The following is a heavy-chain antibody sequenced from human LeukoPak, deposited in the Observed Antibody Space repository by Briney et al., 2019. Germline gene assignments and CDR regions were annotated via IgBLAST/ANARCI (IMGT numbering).Heavy chain of an antibody. D-gene: IGHD2-2*01. V-gene: IGHV5-51*01. CDR1: GYSFTSYW. CDR2: IYPGDSDT. Sequence: GESLKISCKGSGYSFTSYWIGWVRQMPGKGLGWMGIIYPGDSDTRYSPSFQGQVTISADKSISTAYLQWSSLKASDTAMYYCARQSRYQLLFVEYYYYYMDVWGKGTTVTVSS. CDR3: ARQSRYQLLFVEYYYYYMDV. J-gene: IGHJ6*03.